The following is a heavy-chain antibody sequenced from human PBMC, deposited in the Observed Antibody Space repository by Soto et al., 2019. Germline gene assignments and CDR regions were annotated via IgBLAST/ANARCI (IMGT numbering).Heavy chain of an antibody. CDR1: GDSVSSNSAG. V-gene: IGHV6-1*01. CDR2: TYYRSKWYY. J-gene: IGHJ4*01. Sequence: QTLSLTCAITGDSVSSNSAGWSWVRQSPSRGLEWLGRTYYRSKWYYEYAVSVRGRITINPDTSKNQYSLQLNSVTPEDTAVYFCARGEQYSGRIFDYRGQGTLVTVSS. CDR3: ARGEQYSGRIFDY. D-gene: IGHD1-26*01.